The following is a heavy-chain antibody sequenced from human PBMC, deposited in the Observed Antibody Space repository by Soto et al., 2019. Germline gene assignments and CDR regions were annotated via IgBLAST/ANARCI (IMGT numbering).Heavy chain of an antibody. CDR2: ISSNGVGT. V-gene: IGHV3-64*01. CDR1: GLTFISYA. J-gene: IGHJ6*03. D-gene: IGHD6-6*01. Sequence: GVSMRVSCGAAGLTFISYAMDWVRQDPGKGLEYVSGISSNGVGTYYANSVQGRFTISRDNSKNTVYLQMGSLRPEDMAVYYCARRARPDFYYMDVWGKGTTVTVSS. CDR3: ARRARPDFYYMDV.